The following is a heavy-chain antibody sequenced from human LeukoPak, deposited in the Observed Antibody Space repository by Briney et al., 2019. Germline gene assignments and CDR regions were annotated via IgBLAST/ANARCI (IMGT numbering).Heavy chain of an antibody. CDR2: IYYSGST. Sequence: SETLSLTCTVSGGSVSSGSYYWSWIRQPPGKGLEWIGYIYYSGSTNYNPSLKSRVTISIDTSKNQFSLKLRSVTAVDTAVYYCASADCGGDCYTFDSWGQGTLVTVSS. CDR3: ASADCGGDCYTFDS. V-gene: IGHV4-61*01. CDR1: GGSVSSGSYY. J-gene: IGHJ4*02. D-gene: IGHD2-21*02.